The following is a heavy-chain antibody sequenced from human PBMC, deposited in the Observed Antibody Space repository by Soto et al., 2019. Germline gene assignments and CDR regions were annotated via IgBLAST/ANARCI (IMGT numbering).Heavy chain of an antibody. CDR3: VRQGFGRLHGLVDV. J-gene: IGHJ6*02. V-gene: IGHV4-59*08. D-gene: IGHD3-10*01. Sequence: QVQLQESGPGLVKPSETLSLTCTVSDDSSSSYKGSWIRQPPGRRLEWIGYIDSSGGTSYNPSLQSRVTISVDTSTKQFSLKLSSVTAADTAVYYCVRQGFGRLHGLVDVWGQGTTVTVSS. CDR2: IDSSGGT. CDR1: DDSSSSYK.